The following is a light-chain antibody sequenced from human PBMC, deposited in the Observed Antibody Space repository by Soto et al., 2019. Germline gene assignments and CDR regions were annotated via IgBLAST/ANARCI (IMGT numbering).Light chain of an antibody. CDR3: QQTDRTPPT. CDR1: QSISSY. J-gene: IGKJ1*01. CDR2: AAS. Sequence: DIQMNQSPSSLSASVGDRVTITCRASQSISSYLNWYQQKPGKAPKLLIYAASSLQSGVPSRFSGSGSGTDFTLTISSLQPEDFATYYCQQTDRTPPTFGQGTKVEIK. V-gene: IGKV1-39*01.